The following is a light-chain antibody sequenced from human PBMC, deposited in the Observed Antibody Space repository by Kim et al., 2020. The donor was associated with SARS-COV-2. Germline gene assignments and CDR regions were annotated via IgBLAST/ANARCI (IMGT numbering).Light chain of an antibody. CDR2: GKT. CDR3: NSRDSVGNHWV. J-gene: IGLJ3*02. CDR1: SLRSYY. V-gene: IGLV3-19*01. Sequence: SSELTQDPAVSVALGQTVRITCQGDSLRSYYASWYQQKPGQAPVLVIYGKTTRPSGIPDRFPAPTPGTPPSLPFTGPRPEVEANFSFNSRDSVGNHWVFG.